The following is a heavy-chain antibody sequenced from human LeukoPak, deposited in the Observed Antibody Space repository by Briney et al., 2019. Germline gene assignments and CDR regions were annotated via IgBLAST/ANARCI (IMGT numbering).Heavy chain of an antibody. CDR1: GYTFTNNY. V-gene: IGHV1-46*01. D-gene: IGHD3-3*01. CDR3: ARDRGITVFGVVMDV. Sequence: ASVKVSFKASGYTFTNNYMHWVRQAPGQGLEWMGIINPSDGGTNYAQKFQGRVTLTRDMSTSTVYMELSSLRSEDTAVYYCARDRGITVFGVVMDVWGKGTTVTVSS. CDR2: INPSDGGT. J-gene: IGHJ6*04.